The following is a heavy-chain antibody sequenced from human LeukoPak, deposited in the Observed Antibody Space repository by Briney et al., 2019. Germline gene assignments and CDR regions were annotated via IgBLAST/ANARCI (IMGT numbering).Heavy chain of an antibody. Sequence: GGSLRLSCAASGFTLSSYAMSWVRQAPGKGLEWVSAISDSGNTYHADSVKGRFTISRDSSKNTLFLQMNSLRAEDTAVYYCAKDWDYYDSSGYYDYWGQGTLVTVSS. D-gene: IGHD3-22*01. J-gene: IGHJ4*02. CDR1: GFTLSSYA. CDR3: AKDWDYYDSSGYYDY. V-gene: IGHV3-23*01. CDR2: ISDSGNT.